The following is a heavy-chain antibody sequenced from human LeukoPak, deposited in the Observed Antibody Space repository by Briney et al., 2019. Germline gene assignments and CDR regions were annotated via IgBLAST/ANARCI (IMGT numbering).Heavy chain of an antibody. J-gene: IGHJ5*02. CDR3: ARGGALKAAAMSYWFDP. CDR1: GYTFTSYG. D-gene: IGHD2-2*01. Sequence: ASVKVSCKASGYTFTSYGISWVRQAPRQGLEWMGWISAYNGNTNYAQNLQGRVTMTTDTSTSTAYMELRSLRSDDTAVYYIARGGALKAAAMSYWFDPWGQGTLVTVSS. V-gene: IGHV1-18*01. CDR2: ISAYNGNT.